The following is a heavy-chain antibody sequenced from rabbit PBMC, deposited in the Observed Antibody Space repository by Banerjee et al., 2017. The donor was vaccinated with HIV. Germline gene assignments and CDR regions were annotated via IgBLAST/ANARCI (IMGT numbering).Heavy chain of an antibody. CDR3: ARDLAGVIGWNFNL. CDR1: GFSLSNGYV. Sequence: QEQLEESGGDLVRPEGSLTLTCTASGFSLSNGYVMCWVRQAPGKGLEWIACIDAGSSGSTYYASWAKGRFTISSTSSSTVTLQMTSLTAADTATYLCARDLAGVIGWNFNLWGQGTLVTVS. V-gene: IGHV1S45*01. D-gene: IGHD4-1*01. CDR2: IDAGSSGST. J-gene: IGHJ4*01.